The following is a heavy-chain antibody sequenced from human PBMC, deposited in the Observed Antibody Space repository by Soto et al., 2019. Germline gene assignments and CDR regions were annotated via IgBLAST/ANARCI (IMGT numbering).Heavy chain of an antibody. CDR2: RYYSEST. J-gene: IGHJ4*02. Sequence: SETLSLTCTVSGGSITTGGYYWSWIRQLPGKGLEWIGHRYYSESTYYNPSLKSRVSISLDTSKNQFSLKLSFVTAADTAMYYCARTKCSAGRCYSWSLDYCGQGTRVTVSS. D-gene: IGHD2-15*01. CDR3: ARTKCSAGRCYSWSLDY. V-gene: IGHV4-31*03. CDR1: GGSITTGGYY.